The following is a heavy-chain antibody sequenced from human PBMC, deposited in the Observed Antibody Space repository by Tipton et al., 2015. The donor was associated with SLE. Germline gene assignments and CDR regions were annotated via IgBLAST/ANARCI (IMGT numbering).Heavy chain of an antibody. Sequence: TLSLTCAVYGGSFSGYYWSWIRQPPGKGLEWIGEINHSGSTNYNPSLKSRVTISVDTSKNQFSLKLSSVTAADTAVHYCARGRYSSSWGYWGQGTLVTVSS. J-gene: IGHJ4*02. CDR3: ARGRYSSSWGY. V-gene: IGHV4-34*01. CDR1: GGSFSGYY. D-gene: IGHD6-13*01. CDR2: INHSGST.